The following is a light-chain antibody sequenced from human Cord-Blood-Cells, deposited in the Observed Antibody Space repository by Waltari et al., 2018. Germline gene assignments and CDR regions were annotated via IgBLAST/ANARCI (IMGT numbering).Light chain of an antibody. CDR1: SSDVGSYNL. J-gene: IGLJ3*02. V-gene: IGLV2-23*01. CDR2: EGS. CDR3: CSYSGSSTWV. Sequence: QSALTQPASVSGSPGQSITISCTGTSSDVGSYNLVSWYQQHPGKAPKLMFYEGSKRPSGVSNCFSGSKSGNTASLTISGLQAEDEADYYCCSYSGSSTWVFGGGTKLTVL.